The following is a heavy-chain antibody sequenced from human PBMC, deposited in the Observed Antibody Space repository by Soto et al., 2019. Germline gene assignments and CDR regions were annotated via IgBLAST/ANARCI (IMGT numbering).Heavy chain of an antibody. CDR1: GGSISGYY. CDR3: TRDGDGRMTTNPYYYYGMDV. Sequence: PSETLSLTCTVSGGSISGYYWSWILQPPGKGLEWIGNVYYSGGAKYNPSVKRRVSISVDTSKNQFSLNLSSVTAADTAVYYCTRDGDGRMTTNPYYYYGMDVWGPGITVTSP. V-gene: IGHV4-59*01. D-gene: IGHD2-21*02. CDR2: VYYSGGA. J-gene: IGHJ6*02.